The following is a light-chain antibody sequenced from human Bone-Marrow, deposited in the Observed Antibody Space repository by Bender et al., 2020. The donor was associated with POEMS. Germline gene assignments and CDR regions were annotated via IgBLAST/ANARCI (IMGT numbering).Light chain of an antibody. CDR2: EDT. CDR1: SSDVGKFDL. V-gene: IGLV2-14*02. Sequence: QSGLTQPASVSGSPGQSITISCTGTSSDVGKFDLVSWYQQRPGEAPKLLIYEDTQRPSGVSNRFSASKSGNTASLTISGLQAEDEADYYCSSYTSSGTPNYVFGTGTKVTVL. CDR3: SSYTSSGTPNYV. J-gene: IGLJ1*01.